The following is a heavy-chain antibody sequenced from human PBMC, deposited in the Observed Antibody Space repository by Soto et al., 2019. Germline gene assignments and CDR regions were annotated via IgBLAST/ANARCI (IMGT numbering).Heavy chain of an antibody. V-gene: IGHV3-21*01. J-gene: IGHJ6*03. CDR1: GFTFSSYS. Sequence: GGSLRLSCAASGFTFSSYSMNWVRQAPGKGLEWVSSISSSSSYIYYADSVKGRFTISRDNAKNSLYLQMNSLRAEDTAVYYCARKGVATISYYYYYMDVWGKGTTVTAP. CDR2: ISSSSSYI. CDR3: ARKGVATISYYYYYMDV. D-gene: IGHD5-12*01.